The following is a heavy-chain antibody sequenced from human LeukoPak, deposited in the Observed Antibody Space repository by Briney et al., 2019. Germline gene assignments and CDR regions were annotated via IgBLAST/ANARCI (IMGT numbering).Heavy chain of an antibody. D-gene: IGHD3-10*01. J-gene: IGHJ5*02. V-gene: IGHV3-23*01. Sequence: PGGSLRLSCAASGFTFSKYAMTWVRQAPGKGLEWVSAISSSTLKIYYADSVKGRFTISRDNSKNTLYLQMNSVRAEDTAVYYCARGGRPSGRLNWFDPWGQGTLVTVSS. CDR3: ARGGRPSGRLNWFDP. CDR2: ISSSTLKI. CDR1: GFTFSKYA.